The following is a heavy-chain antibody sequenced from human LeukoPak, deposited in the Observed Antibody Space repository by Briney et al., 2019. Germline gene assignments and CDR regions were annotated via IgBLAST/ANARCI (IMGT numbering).Heavy chain of an antibody. CDR3: ARGGQQLVPMYWFDP. J-gene: IGHJ5*02. Sequence: ASVKVSCKASGYTFTSYGISWVRQAPGQGLEWMGWINPNSGGTNYAQKFQGRVTMTRDTSISTAYMELSRLRSDDTAVYYCARGGQQLVPMYWFDPWGQGTLVTVSS. V-gene: IGHV1-2*02. D-gene: IGHD6-13*01. CDR1: GYTFTSYG. CDR2: INPNSGGT.